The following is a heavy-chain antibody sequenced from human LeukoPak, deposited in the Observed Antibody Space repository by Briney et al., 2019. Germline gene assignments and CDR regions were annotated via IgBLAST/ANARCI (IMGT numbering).Heavy chain of an antibody. D-gene: IGHD3-3*01. CDR3: ARARSVLRFLEWLPPMDYYYMDV. CDR1: GGSFSGYY. CDR2: INHSGST. V-gene: IGHV4-34*01. Sequence: PSETLSLTCAVYGGSFSGYYWSWIRQPPGKGLEWIGEINHSGSTNYNPSLKSRVTISVDTSKNQFSLKLSSVTAADTAVYYCARARSVLRFLEWLPPMDYYYMDVWGKGTTVTVSS. J-gene: IGHJ6*03.